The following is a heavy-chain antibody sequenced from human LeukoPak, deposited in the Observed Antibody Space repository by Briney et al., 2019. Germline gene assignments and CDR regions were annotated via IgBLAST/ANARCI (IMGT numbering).Heavy chain of an antibody. CDR3: AKDYRDGLYYDILTGYSDV. V-gene: IGHV3-23*01. CDR1: GFTFSSYS. D-gene: IGHD3-9*01. Sequence: GGSLRLSCAASGFTFSSYSMNWVRQAPGKGLEWVSAISGSGGSTYYADSVKGRFTISRDNSKNTLYLQMNSLRAEDTAVYYCAKDYRDGLYYDILTGYSDVWGQGTTVTVSS. CDR2: ISGSGGST. J-gene: IGHJ6*02.